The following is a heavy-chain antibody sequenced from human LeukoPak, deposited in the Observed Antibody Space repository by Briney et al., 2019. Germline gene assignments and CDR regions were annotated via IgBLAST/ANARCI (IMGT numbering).Heavy chain of an antibody. CDR3: AKELGHTLPFDC. CDR1: GLTFSSYA. CDR2: MSGTGGYT. Sequence: GSLGLSCAASGLTFSSYAMSWVRQAPGKGLEWVSAMSGTGGYTYYAASVKGRFTISRDSSKNTLYLQMNSLRGEHTAIYYCAKELGHTLPFDCWGQGTLVTVSS. J-gene: IGHJ4*02. D-gene: IGHD2-2*02. V-gene: IGHV3-23*01.